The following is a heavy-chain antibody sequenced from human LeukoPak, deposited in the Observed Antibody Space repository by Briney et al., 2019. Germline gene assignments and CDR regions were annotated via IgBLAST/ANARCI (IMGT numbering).Heavy chain of an antibody. Sequence: PSETLSLTCTVSGGSISSGSYYWSWIRQPAGKGLEWIGRIYTSGSTNYNPSLKSRVTISVDTSKNQFSLKLSSVTAADTAVYYCARESLRTLKADDAFDIWGQGTMVTVSS. CDR2: IYTSGST. CDR1: GGSISSGSYY. V-gene: IGHV4-61*02. D-gene: IGHD1-7*01. CDR3: ARESLRTLKADDAFDI. J-gene: IGHJ3*02.